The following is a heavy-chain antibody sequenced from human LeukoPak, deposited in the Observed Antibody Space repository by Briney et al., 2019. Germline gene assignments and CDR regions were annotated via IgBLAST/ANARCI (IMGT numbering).Heavy chain of an antibody. J-gene: IGHJ4*02. D-gene: IGHD6-13*01. V-gene: IGHV4-30-2*03. CDR3: ATSRWTHYFDY. Sequence: PSETLSLTCTVSGGSISSGGYYWSWIRQPPGKGLEWIGYIYHSGSTYYNPSLKSRVTISVDTSKNQFSLKLSSVTAADTAVYYCATSRWTHYFDYWGQGTLVTVSS. CDR2: IYHSGST. CDR1: GGSISSGGYY.